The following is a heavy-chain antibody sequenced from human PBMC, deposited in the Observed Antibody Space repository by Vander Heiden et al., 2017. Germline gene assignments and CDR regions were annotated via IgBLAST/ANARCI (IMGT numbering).Heavy chain of an antibody. D-gene: IGHD6-6*01. V-gene: IGHV3-23*01. CDR1: GFTFSSYA. Sequence: EVQLLESGGGLVQPGGSLRLSCAASGFTFSSYAMRWVRQAPGKGLEWVSAISGSGGSTYYADSVKGRFTISRDNSKNTLYLQMNSLRAEDTAVYYCAKDQYSRPYYFDYWGQGTLVTVSS. CDR3: AKDQYSRPYYFDY. CDR2: ISGSGGST. J-gene: IGHJ4*02.